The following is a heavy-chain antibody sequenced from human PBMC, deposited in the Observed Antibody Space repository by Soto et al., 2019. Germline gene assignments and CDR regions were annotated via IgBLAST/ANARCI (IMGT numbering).Heavy chain of an antibody. D-gene: IGHD3-10*01. V-gene: IGHV4-59*08. J-gene: IGHJ4*02. CDR2: IYYSGST. CDR1: GGSISSYY. Sequence: PSETLSLTWTVSGGSISSYYWSWIRQPPGKGLEWIGYIYYSGSTNYNPSLKSRVTISVDTSKNQFSLELNSMTAADTAVYYCARHNYGSGSTYFGYWGQGTLVTVSS. CDR3: ARHNYGSGSTYFGY.